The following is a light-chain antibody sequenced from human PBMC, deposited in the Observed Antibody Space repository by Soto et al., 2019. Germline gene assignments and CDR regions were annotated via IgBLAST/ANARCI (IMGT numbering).Light chain of an antibody. CDR3: QQYNNWPPWT. J-gene: IGKJ1*01. CDR2: GAS. CDR1: RSVSSK. Sequence: IMMTQSPDTVYVSQGERANLSCRASRSVSSKLAWYQQKPGQAPRLLIYGASTRATGIPARFSGSGSGTEFTLTISSLQSEDFAVYYCQQYNNWPPWTFGQGTKVDI. V-gene: IGKV3-15*01.